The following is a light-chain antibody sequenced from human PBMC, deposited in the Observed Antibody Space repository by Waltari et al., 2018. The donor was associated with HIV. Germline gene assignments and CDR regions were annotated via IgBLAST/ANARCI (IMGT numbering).Light chain of an antibody. CDR3: GTWDSSLSAVV. CDR2: DNN. V-gene: IGLV1-51*01. J-gene: IGLJ2*01. Sequence: QAVLTQPPAVSAAPGQKVTIPRSGSSSKIGDNHVTWYQQLPGTAPQLLIFDNNKRPSGIPDRFSGSTSGTSSTLVITGLQAGDEADYYCGTWDSSLSAVVFGGGTKLTVL. CDR1: SSKIGDNH.